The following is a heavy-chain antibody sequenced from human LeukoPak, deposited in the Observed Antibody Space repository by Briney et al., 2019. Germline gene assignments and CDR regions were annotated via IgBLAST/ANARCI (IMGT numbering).Heavy chain of an antibody. Sequence: PGGSLRLSCAASGFTFRSYAMQWVRQAPREGLEWVSYITYNSGTIFYADSVKGRFTISRDDAKDSLYLQMSSLRDEDTAVYYCARDSGYSYADDYWGQGTLVTVSS. D-gene: IGHD5-18*01. CDR1: GFTFRSYA. J-gene: IGHJ4*02. CDR3: ARDSGYSYADDY. V-gene: IGHV3-48*02. CDR2: ITYNSGTI.